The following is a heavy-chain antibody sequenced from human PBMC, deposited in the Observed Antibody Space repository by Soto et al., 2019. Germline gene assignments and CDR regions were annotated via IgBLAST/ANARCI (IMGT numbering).Heavy chain of an antibody. CDR3: AKQPLIAVAELDY. D-gene: IGHD6-19*01. V-gene: IGHV3-30*18. CDR2: ISYDGSNK. Sequence: LRLSCAASGFTFSSYGMHWVRQAPGKGLEWVAVISYDGSNKYYADSVKGRFTISRDNSKNTLYLQMNSLRAEDTAVYYCAKQPLIAVAELDYWGQGTLVTVSS. CDR1: GFTFSSYG. J-gene: IGHJ4*02.